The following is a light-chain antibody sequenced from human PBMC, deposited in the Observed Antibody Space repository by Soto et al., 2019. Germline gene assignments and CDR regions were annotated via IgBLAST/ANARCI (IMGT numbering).Light chain of an antibody. V-gene: IGLV1-44*01. CDR3: AAWDDRLSDLL. Sequence: LTQPPSASGTPGQRVTISCSGSNSNIGSNPVHWYQQFPGTAPKVLIYSNYQRPSGVPDRFSGSKSGTSVSLAISGLQSEDEADYYCAAWDDRLSDLLFGGGTKVTVL. CDR1: NSNIGSNP. CDR2: SNY. J-gene: IGLJ2*01.